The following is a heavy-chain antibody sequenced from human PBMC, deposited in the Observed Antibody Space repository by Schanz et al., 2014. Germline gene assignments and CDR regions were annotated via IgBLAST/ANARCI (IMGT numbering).Heavy chain of an antibody. V-gene: IGHV1-69*09. CDR2: IIPSLGLA. J-gene: IGHJ4*02. CDR1: GGTFSSFG. D-gene: IGHD6-6*01. Sequence: QVLQVQSGAEVKKPGSSVKVSCKASGGTFSSFGINWVRQAPGQGLEWMGRIIPSLGLAKYEQKFQDKVTITADTSTTTAYMDLRSLRSDDTAVYYCARDQSPYTNSSDVRYFDYWGQGSLVTVSS. CDR3: ARDQSPYTNSSDVRYFDY.